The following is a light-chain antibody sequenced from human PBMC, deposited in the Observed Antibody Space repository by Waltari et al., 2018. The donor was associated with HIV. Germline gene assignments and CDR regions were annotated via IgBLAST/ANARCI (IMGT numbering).Light chain of an antibody. Sequence: EIVLTHFPATLSLSPGKRVTLSCRASQSVSTYLAWYQQKPGQAPRLLIYDASTRAAGIPARFSGSGSGTDFTLTISSLETEEFAVYYCQQRSNWPPAYTFGQGTKLEIK. V-gene: IGKV3-11*01. J-gene: IGKJ2*01. CDR3: QQRSNWPPAYT. CDR2: DAS. CDR1: QSVSTY.